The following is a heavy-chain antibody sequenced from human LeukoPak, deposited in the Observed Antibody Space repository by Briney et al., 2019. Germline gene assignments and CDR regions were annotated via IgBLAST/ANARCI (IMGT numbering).Heavy chain of an antibody. D-gene: IGHD5-24*01. CDR1: GGSMYTHY. J-gene: IGHJ4*02. V-gene: IGHV4-59*11. CDR2: IYDGGSI. Sequence: SETLSLTCSVSGGSMYTHYWSWIRQPPGKGLEWIAYIYDGGSINYNPSLKSRVTISIDTSRNQFSLKVNSVTAADTAVYYCARAVDGYSPFDHWGQGTPVTVSS. CDR3: ARAVDGYSPFDH.